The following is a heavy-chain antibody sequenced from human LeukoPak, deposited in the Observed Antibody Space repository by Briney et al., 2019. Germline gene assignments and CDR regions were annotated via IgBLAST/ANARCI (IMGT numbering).Heavy chain of an antibody. CDR2: MNPNSGDT. CDR1: GYTLTSHD. J-gene: IGHJ5*02. V-gene: IGHV1-8*01. D-gene: IGHD2-15*01. Sequence: GASVKVSCKASGYTLTSHDIHWVRQATGQGLEWMGWMNPNSGDTDYAQKLQGRVTMTTDTSTSTAYMELRSLRSDDTAVYYCARSGCPTRSCYPIWFDPWGQGTLVTVSS. CDR3: ARSGCPTRSCYPIWFDP.